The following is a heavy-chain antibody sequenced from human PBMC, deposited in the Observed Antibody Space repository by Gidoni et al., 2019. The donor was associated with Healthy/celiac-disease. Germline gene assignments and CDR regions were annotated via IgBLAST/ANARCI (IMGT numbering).Heavy chain of an antibody. Sequence: EVQLVRAGAEVKKPGRSLKISCKGSGYSLTSYWIGWVRQMPGKGLAWMGIIYPGDSDTRYSPSFQGQVTISADKSISTAYLQWSSLKASDTAMYYCARPPTPIEANWGYWDWYFDLWGRGTLVTVSS. CDR1: GYSLTSYW. CDR2: IYPGDSDT. J-gene: IGHJ2*01. V-gene: IGHV5-51*01. D-gene: IGHD7-27*01. CDR3: ARPPTPIEANWGYWDWYFDL.